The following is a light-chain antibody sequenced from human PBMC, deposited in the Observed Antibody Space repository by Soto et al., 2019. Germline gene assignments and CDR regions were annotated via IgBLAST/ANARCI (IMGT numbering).Light chain of an antibody. Sequence: VMTQAPATLSVSPGERATLSCRASQTINNNIAWYQLKDGQVPRLLIYGASTRAAGIPARFSGSGSGTDFSLTIRRLEPDDFAVYYCQKYGNFWTFGQGTKVDIK. CDR3: QKYGNFWT. CDR2: GAS. J-gene: IGKJ1*01. CDR1: QTINNN. V-gene: IGKV3-15*01.